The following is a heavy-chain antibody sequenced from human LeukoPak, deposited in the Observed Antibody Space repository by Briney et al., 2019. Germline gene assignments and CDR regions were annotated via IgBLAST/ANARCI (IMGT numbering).Heavy chain of an antibody. CDR3: AREGGFCRPLDY. J-gene: IGHJ4*02. V-gene: IGHV4-4*02. CDR1: GGSITTTNW. Sequence: SETLCSTCGVSGGSITTTNWWTWVRQPPGKGLEWIGEVHLDGRTNYNPSLESRLSISVDLSENHISLRLTSVTAADTAVYYCAREGGFCRPLDYTGQGTLVTVSS. D-gene: IGHD3-3*01. CDR2: VHLDGRT.